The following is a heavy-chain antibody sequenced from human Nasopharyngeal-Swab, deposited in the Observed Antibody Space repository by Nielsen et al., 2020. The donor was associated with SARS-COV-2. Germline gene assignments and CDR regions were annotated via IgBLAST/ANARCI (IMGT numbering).Heavy chain of an antibody. Sequence: WIRQPPGKGLEWVSYISSSSSTIYYADSVKGRFTISRDNAKNSLYLQMNSLRAEDTAVYYCARDIITGTIVGAFDIWGQGTTVTVSS. CDR3: ARDIITGTIVGAFDI. V-gene: IGHV3-48*01. J-gene: IGHJ3*02. D-gene: IGHD1-7*01. CDR2: ISSSSSTI.